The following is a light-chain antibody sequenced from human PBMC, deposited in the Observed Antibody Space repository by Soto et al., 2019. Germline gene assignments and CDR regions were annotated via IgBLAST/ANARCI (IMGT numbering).Light chain of an antibody. Sequence: QSVLTQPASVSGSPVQSITISCTGTSSDVGGYNYVSWYQQHPGKAPKLMIYDVRNRPSGVSNRFSGSKSVNTASLTISGLQAEDEADYYCSSYTTISTYAFGTGTKVTVL. V-gene: IGLV2-14*03. CDR3: SSYTTISTYA. CDR2: DVR. J-gene: IGLJ1*01. CDR1: SSDVGGYNY.